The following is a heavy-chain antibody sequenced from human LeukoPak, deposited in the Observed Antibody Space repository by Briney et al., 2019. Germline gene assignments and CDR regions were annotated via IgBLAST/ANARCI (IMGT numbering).Heavy chain of an antibody. V-gene: IGHV3-23*01. CDR2: INGDGANT. CDR3: AKRWFGELGVDWFDP. J-gene: IGHJ5*02. Sequence: GGSLRLSCAASGFTFSSYRMNWVRQAPGKGLEWVSTINGDGANTYYADSVKGRFTISRDNSKNTLYLQMNRLRAEETAVYYCAKRWFGELGVDWFDPWGQGTLVSVIS. CDR1: GFTFSSYR. D-gene: IGHD3-10*01.